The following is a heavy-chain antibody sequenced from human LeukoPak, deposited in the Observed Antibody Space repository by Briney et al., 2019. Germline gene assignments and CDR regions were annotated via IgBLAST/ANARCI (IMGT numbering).Heavy chain of an antibody. D-gene: IGHD3-10*01. V-gene: IGHV4-59*08. CDR3: ARGSAYLADY. Sequence: SETLSLTCADSGGSISSYYWSWIRQPPGKGLEWIGYIYYGGRTNYNPSLKSRVTISVDTSKDQFSLNLSSVTAADTAVYYCARGSAYLADYWGQGTLVTVSS. CDR1: GGSISSYY. CDR2: IYYGGRT. J-gene: IGHJ4*02.